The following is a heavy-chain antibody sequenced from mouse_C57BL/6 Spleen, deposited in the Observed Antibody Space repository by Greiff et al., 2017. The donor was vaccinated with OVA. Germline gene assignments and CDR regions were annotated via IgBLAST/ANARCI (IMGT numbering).Heavy chain of an antibody. CDR3: ARKGDYDYWYFDV. Sequence: QVQLKQSGAELVRPGTSVKMSCKASGYTFTNYWIGWAKQRPGHGLEWIGDIYPGGGYTNYNEKFKGKATLTADKSSSTAYMQFSSLTSDDSAIYYCARKGDYDYWYFDVWGTGTTVTVSS. CDR2: IYPGGGYT. J-gene: IGHJ1*03. D-gene: IGHD2-4*01. CDR1: GYTFTNYW. V-gene: IGHV1-63*01.